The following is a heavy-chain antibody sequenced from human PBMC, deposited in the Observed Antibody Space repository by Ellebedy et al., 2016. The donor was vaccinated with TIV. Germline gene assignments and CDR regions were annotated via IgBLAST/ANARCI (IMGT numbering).Heavy chain of an antibody. CDR2: IYHGGST. J-gene: IGHJ4*02. CDR3: ARGPGDYSDSSGYYYN. D-gene: IGHD3-22*01. Sequence: SETLSLTCVVSDGSLRPYYWTWIRQSPGRGLEWIGEIYHGGSTTYNASLKSRVTISVDKSKNQFSLRLTSVTAADTAVYYCARGPGDYSDSSGYYYNWGQGTLVTVSS. V-gene: IGHV4-34*01. CDR1: DGSLRPYY.